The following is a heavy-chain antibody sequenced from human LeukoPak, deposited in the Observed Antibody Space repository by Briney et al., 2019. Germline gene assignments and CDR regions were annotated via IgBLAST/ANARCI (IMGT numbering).Heavy chain of an antibody. CDR1: GGSISSNY. J-gene: IGHJ4*02. V-gene: IGHV4-59*01. Sequence: PSETLSLTCTVSGGSISSNYWSLIRQPPAKGLEWIGYIYYSGSTNYNPSLKSRVTISVDTSKNQFSLKLSSVTAADTAVYYCAREGSGSWAWYFDYWGQGTLVTVSS. CDR2: IYYSGST. CDR3: AREGSGSWAWYFDY. D-gene: IGHD1-26*01.